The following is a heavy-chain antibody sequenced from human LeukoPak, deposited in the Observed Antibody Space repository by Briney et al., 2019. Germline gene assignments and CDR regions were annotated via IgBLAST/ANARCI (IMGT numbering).Heavy chain of an antibody. Sequence: PGGSLRLSCAASGFTFSNYAMSWVRQAPGKGLEWVSAISGSGGSTYYADSVKGRFTISRDNSKNTLYLQMNSLRAEDTAVYYCAKMIQLWLEVLYFDYWGQGTLVTVSS. CDR1: GFTFSNYA. CDR3: AKMIQLWLEVLYFDY. D-gene: IGHD5-18*01. CDR2: ISGSGGST. J-gene: IGHJ4*02. V-gene: IGHV3-23*01.